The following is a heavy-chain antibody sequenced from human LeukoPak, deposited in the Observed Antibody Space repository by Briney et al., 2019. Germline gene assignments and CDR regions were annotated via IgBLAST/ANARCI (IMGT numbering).Heavy chain of an antibody. CDR2: IYSGGSA. CDR1: GFTVSNNY. J-gene: IGHJ4*02. D-gene: IGHD3-16*01. Sequence: GSLRLSCSASGFTVSNNYMSWVRQAPGEGLEWVSVIYSGGSAYYADSVRGRFTISRDNSKNTLYLQMNSLRAEDTAVYYCVREVANSYYFDHWGPGTPVTVSS. V-gene: IGHV3-53*01. CDR3: VREVANSYYFDH.